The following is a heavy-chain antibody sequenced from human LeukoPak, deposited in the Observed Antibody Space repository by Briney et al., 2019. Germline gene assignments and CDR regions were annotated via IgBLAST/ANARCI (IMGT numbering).Heavy chain of an antibody. V-gene: IGHV3-23*01. J-gene: IGHJ4*02. D-gene: IGHD2-15*01. CDR1: GITFSSYA. CDR3: ATDIVVVVGATGSFDY. CDR2: ISGSGGST. Sequence: GGSLRLSCAASGITFSSYAMSWVRQAPGKGLEWVSGISGSGGSTYYADSVKGRFTISRDNSKNTLYLQMNSLRAEDTAVYHCATDIVVVVGATGSFDYWGQGTLVTVSS.